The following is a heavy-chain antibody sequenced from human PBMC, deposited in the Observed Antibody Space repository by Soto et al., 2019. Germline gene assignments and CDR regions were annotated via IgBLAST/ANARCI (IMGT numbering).Heavy chain of an antibody. CDR2: IWYDGSNK. D-gene: IGHD1-26*01. CDR1: GFTFSSYG. V-gene: IGHV3-33*01. J-gene: IGHJ5*02. CDR3: ARERGILTRVPNWFDP. Sequence: GSLRLSCAASGFTFSSYGMHWVRQAPGKGLEWVAVIWYDGSNKYYADSVKGRFTISRDNSKNTLYLQMNSMRAEDRAVYYCARERGILTRVPNWFDPWGQGTRVTGSS.